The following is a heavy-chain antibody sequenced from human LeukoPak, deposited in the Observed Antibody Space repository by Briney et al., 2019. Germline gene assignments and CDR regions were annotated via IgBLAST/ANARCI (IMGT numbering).Heavy chain of an antibody. CDR1: GGSFSGYY. Sequence: PSETLSLTCAVYGGSFSGYYWGWIRQPPGKGLEWIGEINRGGSTNYNPSLKSRVSISVDTSKNQFSLRLSSVTAADTAVYYCARGAGSGSYYHGWGQGTLVIVSS. CDR2: INRGGST. D-gene: IGHD3-10*01. J-gene: IGHJ4*02. V-gene: IGHV4-34*01. CDR3: ARGAGSGSYYHG.